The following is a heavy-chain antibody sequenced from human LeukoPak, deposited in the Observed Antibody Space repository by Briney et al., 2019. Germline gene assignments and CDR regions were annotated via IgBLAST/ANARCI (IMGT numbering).Heavy chain of an antibody. CDR2: INPSGGST. V-gene: IGHV1-46*01. Sequence: ASVKVSCKASGYTFTSYYMHWVRQAPGQGLEWMGIINPSGGSTSYAQKFQGRVTMTRDTSTSTVYMELSSLRSEDTAVYYCARPRPYCSSTSCSLGYWGQGTLVTVSS. CDR3: ARPRPYCSSTSCSLGY. J-gene: IGHJ4*02. D-gene: IGHD2-2*01. CDR1: GYTFTSYY.